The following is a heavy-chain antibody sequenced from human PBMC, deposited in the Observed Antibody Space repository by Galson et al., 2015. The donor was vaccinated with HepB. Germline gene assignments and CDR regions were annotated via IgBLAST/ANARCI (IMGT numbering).Heavy chain of an antibody. CDR3: AKDRWVTTVTTNGLIDY. D-gene: IGHD4-11*01. Sequence: SLRLSCAASGFTFDDYAMHWVRQAPGKGLEWVSGIIWNSGSIGYADSVKGRFTITRDNAKNSLYLQMNRLRAEDTALYYCAKDRWVTTVTTNGLIDYWGQGTLVTVSS. J-gene: IGHJ4*02. CDR1: GFTFDDYA. V-gene: IGHV3-9*01. CDR2: IIWNSGSI.